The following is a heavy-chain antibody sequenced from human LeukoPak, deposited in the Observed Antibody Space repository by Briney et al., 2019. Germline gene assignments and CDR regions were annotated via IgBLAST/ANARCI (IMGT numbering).Heavy chain of an antibody. CDR2: INAGNGHT. CDR3: ARGIWSRTVSSYYFDC. Sequence: ASVKVSCKASGYTFTNYAMQWVRQAPGQRLGWMGWINAGNGHTRYSQRFQGRVTITRDTSASTVYMEVTSLRFEDTAVYYCARGIWSRTVSSYYFDCWGQGTLVTVSS. D-gene: IGHD3-3*01. CDR1: GYTFTNYA. V-gene: IGHV1-3*01. J-gene: IGHJ4*02.